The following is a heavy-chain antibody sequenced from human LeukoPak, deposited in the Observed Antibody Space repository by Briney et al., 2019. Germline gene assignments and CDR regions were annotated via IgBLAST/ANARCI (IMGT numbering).Heavy chain of an antibody. V-gene: IGHV3-30*18. CDR2: ISYDGRNK. CDR1: GFTFSNYG. D-gene: IGHD6-13*01. Sequence: GRSLRLSCAASGFTFSNYGMHWVRQAPDKGLEWVAVISYDGRNKYYRDSVKGRFTISRDNSKNTLYLQVNSLRAEDTAVYFCAKDLGGSSSTLDYWGQGTLVTVSS. CDR3: AKDLGGSSSTLDY. J-gene: IGHJ4*02.